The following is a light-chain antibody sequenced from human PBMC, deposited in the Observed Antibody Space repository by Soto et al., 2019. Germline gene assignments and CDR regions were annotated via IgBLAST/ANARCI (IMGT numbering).Light chain of an antibody. Sequence: EIVLTQSPGTLSLSPGERATLSCRASQNIDSSYLAWYQQKPGQAPRLLIYGASSRTTGIPDRFSGSGSGTDFTLTISSLEPEDFAVYYCQQFGSSPYTFGQGTKLEIK. CDR1: QNIDSSY. V-gene: IGKV3-20*01. CDR2: GAS. J-gene: IGKJ2*01. CDR3: QQFGSSPYT.